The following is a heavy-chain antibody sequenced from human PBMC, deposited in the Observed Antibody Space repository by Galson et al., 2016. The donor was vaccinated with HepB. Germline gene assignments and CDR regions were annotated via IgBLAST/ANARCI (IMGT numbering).Heavy chain of an antibody. D-gene: IGHD1-26*01. CDR1: GINFNVAW. J-gene: IGHJ4*02. CDR2: IRRQSDGGTS. Sequence: SLRLSCAASGINFNVAWMNWVRQVPGKGLEWVGRIRRQSDGGTSDYAAPVKGRIVISRAESQNMLFLQMNSLKTEDTAVYYCVTGGGNYGFDFWGQGALVTVSS. CDR3: VTGGGNYGFDF. V-gene: IGHV3-15*07.